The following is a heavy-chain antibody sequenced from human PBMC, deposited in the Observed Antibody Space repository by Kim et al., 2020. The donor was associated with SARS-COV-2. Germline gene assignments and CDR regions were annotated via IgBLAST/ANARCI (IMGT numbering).Heavy chain of an antibody. CDR2: T. CDR3: ARPAQLWFNDY. Sequence: TRYSPSFQGQVTISADKSISTAYLQWSSLKASDTAMYYCARPAQLWFNDYWGQGTLVTVSS. V-gene: IGHV5-51*01. D-gene: IGHD5-18*01. J-gene: IGHJ4*02.